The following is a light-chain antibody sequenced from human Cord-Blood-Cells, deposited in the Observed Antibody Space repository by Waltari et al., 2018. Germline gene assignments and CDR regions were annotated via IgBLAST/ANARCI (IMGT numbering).Light chain of an antibody. CDR3: QVWDSSSDVV. Sequence: SYVLTQPPSVSVAPGKTARITCGGNNIGSKSVHWYQQKPGQAPGLVVYDDSDRPSGCPERFSGSNSGNTATLTSSRVETGDEADYYCQVWDSSSDVVFGGGTKLTVL. CDR2: DDS. CDR1: NIGSKS. V-gene: IGLV3-21*03. J-gene: IGLJ2*01.